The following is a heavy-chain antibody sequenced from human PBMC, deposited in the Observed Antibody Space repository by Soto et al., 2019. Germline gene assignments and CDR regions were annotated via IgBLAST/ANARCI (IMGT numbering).Heavy chain of an antibody. V-gene: IGHV4-39*01. Sequence: SETLSLTCTVSDDSITSGAYYWGLIRQPPGKGLEWIGTIQYRGSTYYNPSLKSRVTMSLDTSKNQYSLRLSSVTAADTAVYFGAGMFWFGDLCFDYWGPRTLVTFSS. CDR2: IQYRGST. D-gene: IGHD3-10*01. J-gene: IGHJ4*02. CDR3: AGMFWFGDLCFDY. CDR1: DDSITSGAYY.